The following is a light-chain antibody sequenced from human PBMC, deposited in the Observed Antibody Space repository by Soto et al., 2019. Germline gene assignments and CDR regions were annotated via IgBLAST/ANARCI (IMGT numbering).Light chain of an antibody. V-gene: IGKV3-15*01. J-gene: IGKJ5*01. CDR3: QQYNNWPS. CDR1: QTVSRN. Sequence: EVVMTQSPATLSVSPGARATLSCRASQTVSRNLAWYQQRPGQAPRLLIYDISNRATGVPASISGSASAKEFTPTISRLQSEDVAVDFCQQYNNWPSFGQGTRREIK. CDR2: DIS.